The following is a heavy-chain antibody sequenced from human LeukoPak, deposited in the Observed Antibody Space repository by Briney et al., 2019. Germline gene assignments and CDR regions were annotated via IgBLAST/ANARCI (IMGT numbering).Heavy chain of an antibody. Sequence: SETLSLTCTVSGGSISSYYWSWIRQPPGKGLEWIGYIYYSGSTNYNPSLKSRVTISVDTSKNQFSLKLSSVTAADTAVYYCARHATEVVRGAFDIWDQGTLVTVSS. V-gene: IGHV4-59*08. CDR2: IYYSGST. CDR1: GGSISSYY. CDR3: ARHATEVVRGAFDI. J-gene: IGHJ3*02. D-gene: IGHD1-1*01.